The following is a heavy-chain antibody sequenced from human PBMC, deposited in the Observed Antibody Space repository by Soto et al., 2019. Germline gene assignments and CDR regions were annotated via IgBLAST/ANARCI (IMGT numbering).Heavy chain of an antibody. D-gene: IGHD1-1*01. CDR2: ISTSGNII. Sequence: PGGSLRLSCAASGFRSIKYEMNWVRQSPGKGLEWVSYISTSGNIIYYADSVKGRFTISRDSAKNSLYLQMNSLRAEDTAVYYCARDLTTIGRIFHGTDNDDYGTDVWGQGTMVTFFS. CDR1: GFRSIKYE. V-gene: IGHV3-48*03. J-gene: IGHJ6*02. CDR3: ARDLTTIGRIFHGTDNDDYGTDV.